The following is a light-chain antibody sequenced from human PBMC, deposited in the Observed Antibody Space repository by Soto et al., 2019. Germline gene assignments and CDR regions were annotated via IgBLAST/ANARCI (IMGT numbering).Light chain of an antibody. CDR3: FSYAGSSTFVV. CDR1: SSDVGRYNL. Sequence: QSALTQPASVSGSPGQSITISCTGTSSDVGRYNLVSWYQQHPGKAPKLMIYEGSKRPSGVSNRCSGSKSGNTASLTISGLQAEDEADYYCFSYAGSSTFVVFGGGTKLTVL. V-gene: IGLV2-23*03. J-gene: IGLJ2*01. CDR2: EGS.